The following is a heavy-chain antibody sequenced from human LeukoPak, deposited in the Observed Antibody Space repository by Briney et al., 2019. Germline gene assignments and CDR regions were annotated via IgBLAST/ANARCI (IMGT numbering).Heavy chain of an antibody. J-gene: IGHJ3*02. D-gene: IGHD3-16*01. CDR3: VGGRHDAFDI. CDR2: IKQDGSEK. V-gene: IGHV3-7*01. CDR1: GFTFSSYW. Sequence: PGGSLRLSCAASGFTFSSYWMSWVRQAPGKGLEWVANIKQDGSEKYYVHSVKGRFTISRDNAKNSLYLQMNSLRAEDTAVYYCVGGRHDAFDIWGQGTMVTVSS.